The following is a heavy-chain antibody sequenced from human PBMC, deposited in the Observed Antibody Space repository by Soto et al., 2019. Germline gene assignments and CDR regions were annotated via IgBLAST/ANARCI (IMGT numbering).Heavy chain of an antibody. V-gene: IGHV4-4*02. D-gene: IGHD3-22*01. Sequence: QVQLQESGPGLVEPSGTLSLTCGVSGDSFSSSNWWTWIRQPPGKGLEWIGDILHTGHTDYSPSPTSPITISIDTSKKEFSLHLTSVTATDTAVYYCARSPRRVDGKWFFDYWGPGALVTVSS. J-gene: IGHJ4*02. CDR3: ARSPRRVDGKWFFDY. CDR1: GDSFSSSNW. CDR2: ILHTGHT.